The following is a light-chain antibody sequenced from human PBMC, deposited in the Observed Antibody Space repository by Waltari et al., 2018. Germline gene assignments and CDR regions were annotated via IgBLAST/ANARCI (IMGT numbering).Light chain of an antibody. CDR2: AAS. V-gene: IGKV1-39*01. Sequence: DIPMTQSPLSLSASVGDRVTITCRARQTISKYLNWYQQKPGKAPKLLIHAASRLQSGVPSRFSGSGSETEFTLNINSLQLEDFAIYYCQQTYTTPTWTFGQGTRVEIK. CDR3: QQTYTTPTWT. CDR1: QTISKY. J-gene: IGKJ1*01.